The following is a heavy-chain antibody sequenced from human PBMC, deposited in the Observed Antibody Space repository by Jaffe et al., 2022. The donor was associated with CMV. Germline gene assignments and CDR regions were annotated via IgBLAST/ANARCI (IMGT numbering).Heavy chain of an antibody. D-gene: IGHD3-22*01. J-gene: IGHJ4*02. CDR2: IDWDDDK. V-gene: IGHV2-70*01. Sequence: QVTLRESGPALVKPTQTLTLTCTFSGFSLSTSGMCVSWIRQPPGKALEWLALIDWDDDKYYSTSLKTRLTISKDTSKNQVVLTMTNMDPVDTATYYCARTYDSSGYYFRTHWGPPYYFDYWGQGTLVTVSS. CDR1: GFSLSTSGMC. CDR3: ARTYDSSGYYFRTHWGPPYYFDY.